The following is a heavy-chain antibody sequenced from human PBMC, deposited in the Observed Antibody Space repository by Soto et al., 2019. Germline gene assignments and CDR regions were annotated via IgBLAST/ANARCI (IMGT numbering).Heavy chain of an antibody. D-gene: IGHD4-17*01. Sequence: PSATLSLTCTVSGVSVSSGSFYWAWIRQPPGKGLEWIGFGSYSGTTNYKPSLKSRVTISVDTSRSQISLKVSSLTAADTAVYYCARGATVTQFDYWGRGTLVTVSS. CDR2: GSYSGTT. CDR3: ARGATVTQFDY. V-gene: IGHV4-61*01. J-gene: IGHJ4*02. CDR1: GVSVSSGSFY.